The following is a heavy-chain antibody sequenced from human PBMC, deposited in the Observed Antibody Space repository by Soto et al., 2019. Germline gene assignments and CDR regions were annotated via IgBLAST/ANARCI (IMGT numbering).Heavy chain of an antibody. J-gene: IGHJ4*02. CDR2: ISSSSSTI. CDR3: ARSTCYYDRSGHPGY. D-gene: IGHD3-22*01. Sequence: PGGALRLSCAASGFTFSTYSMNWVRQAPGKGLEWASYISSSSSTIFYTHSVKGRFTVSRDNDKNSLYLQMNSLRVEDTAVYYCARSTCYYDRSGHPGYWGQGTLVTVSS. CDR1: GFTFSTYS. V-gene: IGHV3-48*01.